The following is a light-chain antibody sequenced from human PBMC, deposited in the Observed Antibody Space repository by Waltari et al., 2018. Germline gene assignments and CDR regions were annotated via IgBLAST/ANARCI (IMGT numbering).Light chain of an antibody. CDR2: HAS. V-gene: IGKV1-12*01. CDR1: QAVSTW. J-gene: IGKJ1*01. CDR3: QQGDSVPPT. Sequence: EIQMTQSPSSVSASVGDRVTITCRASQAVSTWLAWYQQKPGNSPNLLIHHASSLQSGVPSRFSGSGSGTDFTLTISSLQPEDSATYYCQQGDSVPPTFGQGTKVEIK.